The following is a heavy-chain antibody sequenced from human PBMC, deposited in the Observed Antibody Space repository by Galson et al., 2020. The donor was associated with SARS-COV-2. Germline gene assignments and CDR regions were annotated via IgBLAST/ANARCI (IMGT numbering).Heavy chain of an antibody. D-gene: IGHD1-26*01. V-gene: IGHV1-2*02. CDR3: ASKVGATTNYDYYMDV. Sequence: ASVKVSCKASGYTFTGYYMHWVRQAPGQGLEWMGWINPNSGGTNYAQKFQGRVTMTRDTSISTAYMELSRLRSDDTAVYYCASKVGATTNYDYYMDVWGKGTTVTVSS. CDR1: GYTFTGYY. J-gene: IGHJ6*03. CDR2: INPNSGGT.